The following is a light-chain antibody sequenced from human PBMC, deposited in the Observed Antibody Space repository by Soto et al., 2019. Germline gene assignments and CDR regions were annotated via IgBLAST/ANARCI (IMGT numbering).Light chain of an antibody. J-gene: IGLJ1*01. CDR3: SSYAGSHYV. V-gene: IGLV2-8*01. CDR2: EVT. Sequence: QSVLTQPPSASGSPGQSVTISCTGGSSDVGGYNHVSWFQQHPGKAPKLIISEVTKRPSGVPDRFSGSKSDNTASLTVSGLQTEDEADYYCSSYAGSHYVFGTGTKVTVL. CDR1: SSDVGGYNH.